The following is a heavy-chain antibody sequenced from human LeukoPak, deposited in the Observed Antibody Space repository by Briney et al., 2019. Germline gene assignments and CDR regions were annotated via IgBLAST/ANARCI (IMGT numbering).Heavy chain of an antibody. CDR2: INPNSGGT. D-gene: IGHD4-17*01. V-gene: IGHV1-2*02. CDR1: GYTFTGYY. J-gene: IGHJ4*02. CDR3: ARDLYDGAVTTFDY. Sequence: ASVKVSCKASGYTFTGYYMHWVRQAPGQGLEWMGWINPNSGGTNYAQKFQGRVTMTRDTSISTAYMELSRLRSDDTAVYYCARDLYDGAVTTFDYWGQGTLVTVSS.